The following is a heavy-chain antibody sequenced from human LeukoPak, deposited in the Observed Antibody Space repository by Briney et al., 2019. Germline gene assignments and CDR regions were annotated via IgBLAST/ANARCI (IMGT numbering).Heavy chain of an antibody. D-gene: IGHD3-10*01. CDR2: ISNTGKT. Sequence: SETLSLTCTVSGGSISSYYWSWIRQPPGKGLEWIAYISNTGKTDYNPSLESRVTRSVDTSKKQFSLKLSSVTAADTAVYYCATLDISLVRGLIMVEAFNIWGQGTMVTVSS. J-gene: IGHJ3*02. V-gene: IGHV4-59*08. CDR1: GGSISSYY. CDR3: ATLDISLVRGLIMVEAFNI.